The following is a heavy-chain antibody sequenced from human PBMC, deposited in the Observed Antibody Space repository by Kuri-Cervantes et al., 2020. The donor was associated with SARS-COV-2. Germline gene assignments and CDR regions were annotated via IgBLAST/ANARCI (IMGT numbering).Heavy chain of an antibody. CDR1: RFTFSDYY. CDR3: AIVIFYDYVPDY. D-gene: IGHD3-16*01. Sequence: GESLSLSCADSRFTFSDYYTNWVRQVPGKGLEWVAAISGSGGSTYYADSVKGRFTISRDNSKKTLYLQMNSQRAADTAVYYCAIVIFYDYVPDYWGQGTLVTVSS. V-gene: IGHV3-23*01. J-gene: IGHJ4*02. CDR2: ISGSGGST.